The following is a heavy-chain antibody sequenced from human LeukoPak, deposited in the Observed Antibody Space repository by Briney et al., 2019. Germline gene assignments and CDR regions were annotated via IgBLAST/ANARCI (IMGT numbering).Heavy chain of an antibody. D-gene: IGHD3-3*01. CDR2: ISGSGGST. Sequence: GGALRFSCAASGFTFSSYAMSWVRQAPGKGLEWVSAISGSGGSTYYADSVKGRFTISRDNSKNTLYLQMNSLRAEDTAVYYCARFFGPGWFDPWGQGTLVTVSS. V-gene: IGHV3-23*01. J-gene: IGHJ5*02. CDR3: ARFFGPGWFDP. CDR1: GFTFSSYA.